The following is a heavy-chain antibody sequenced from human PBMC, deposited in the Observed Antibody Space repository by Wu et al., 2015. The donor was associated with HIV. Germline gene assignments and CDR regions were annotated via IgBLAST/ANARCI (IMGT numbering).Heavy chain of an antibody. CDR2: TNVNTGGT. CDR3: TRDELFRVDDAFDM. CDR1: GYTFTDYF. J-gene: IGHJ3*02. D-gene: IGHD2-15*01. Sequence: QVHLVQFGGEVKKPGASVKVSCKASGYTFTDYFVHWVRQAPGQNFEWMGWTNVNTGGTNLAPKFQGRVTMTRDTSITTAYIELSGLTSDDTAVYYCTRDELFRVDDAFDMWGQGTLVTVSS. V-gene: IGHV1-2*02.